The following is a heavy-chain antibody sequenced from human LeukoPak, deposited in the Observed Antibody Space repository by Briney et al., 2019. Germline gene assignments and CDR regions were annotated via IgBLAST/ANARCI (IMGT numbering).Heavy chain of an antibody. CDR3: VRDSYSRDLDY. CDR1: AFTFSSYW. D-gene: IGHD3-22*01. J-gene: IGHJ4*02. CDR2: IKEDGSEQ. Sequence: PEGSLRLSCAASAFTFSSYWMSWVRQAPGKGLEWVANIKEDGSEQYYVDSLKGRSTISRDNAKNSLYLQMNSLRAEDTAVYYCVRDSYSRDLDYWGQGTLVTVSS. V-gene: IGHV3-7*01.